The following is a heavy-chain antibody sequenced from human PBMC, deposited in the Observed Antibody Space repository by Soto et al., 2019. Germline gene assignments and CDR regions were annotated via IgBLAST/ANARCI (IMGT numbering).Heavy chain of an antibody. CDR3: ARGGGRGVNDY. V-gene: IGHV3-73*02. CDR1: GFSFSDFA. D-gene: IGHD3-16*01. Sequence: EVQLVESGGGLVQPGGSLKLSCAGSGFSFSDFAMHWVRQAPGKGLEWIARIRSGANNYLTAYPASVTGRFTISRDDSKNTSYLQMDGLTSEDTAMYFCARGGGRGVNDYWGQGIMVTVSS. J-gene: IGHJ4*02. CDR2: IRSGANNYLT.